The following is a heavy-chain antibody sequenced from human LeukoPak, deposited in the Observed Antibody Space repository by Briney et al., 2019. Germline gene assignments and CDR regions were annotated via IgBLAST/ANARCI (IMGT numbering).Heavy chain of an antibody. D-gene: IGHD2-2*01. CDR1: GYTFTCYY. J-gene: IGHJ5*02. CDR2: INPNSGGT. CDR3: ARSGYCSSTSCFNWFDP. Sequence: ASVKVSCKASGYTFTCYYMHWVRQAPGQGMEWMGWINPNSGGTNYAQKFQGRVTMTRDTSISTAYMELSRLRSDDTAVYYCARSGYCSSTSCFNWFDPWGQGTLVTVSS. V-gene: IGHV1-2*02.